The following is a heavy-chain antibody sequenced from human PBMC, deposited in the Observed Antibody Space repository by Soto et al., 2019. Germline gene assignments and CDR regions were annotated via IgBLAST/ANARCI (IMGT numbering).Heavy chain of an antibody. CDR2: IDPSDSYT. CDR3: ARGSYDILTGYDNVDY. V-gene: IGHV5-10-1*01. Sequence: GESLKISCKGSGYSFTSYWISWVRQMPGKGLEWMGRIDPSDSYTNYSPSFQGHVTISADKSISTAYLQWSSLKASDTAMYYCARGSYDILTGYDNVDYWGQGTLVTVSS. D-gene: IGHD3-9*01. CDR1: GYSFTSYW. J-gene: IGHJ4*02.